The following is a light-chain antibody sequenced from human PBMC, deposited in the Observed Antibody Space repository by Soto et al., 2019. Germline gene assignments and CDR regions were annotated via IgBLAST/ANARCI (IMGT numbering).Light chain of an antibody. CDR3: QQYNSYWT. CDR2: TAS. V-gene: IGKV1-16*01. J-gene: IGKJ1*01. Sequence: DIQMTQSPSSLSSCVGDIVTITCRASQGIITYLNWYQQKPGKAPKLLIYTASTLQSGVPSRFSGSGSGTEFTLTISSLQPDDFATYYCQQYNSYWTFGQGTKVDIK. CDR1: QGIITY.